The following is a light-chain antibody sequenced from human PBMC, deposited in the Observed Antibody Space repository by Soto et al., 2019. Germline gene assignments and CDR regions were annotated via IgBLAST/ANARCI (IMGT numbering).Light chain of an antibody. CDR1: SSNIGSNY. CDR3: AAWDDSLSGVV. CDR2: RNN. V-gene: IGLV1-47*01. Sequence: QSVLTQPPSASGTPGQRVTISCSGSSSNIGSNYVYWYQQLPGTAPKLLIYRNNQRPSGVPDRFSGSKSGTSASLAISGLRSEDDPDYYCAAWDDSLSGVVFGGGTKLTVL. J-gene: IGLJ3*02.